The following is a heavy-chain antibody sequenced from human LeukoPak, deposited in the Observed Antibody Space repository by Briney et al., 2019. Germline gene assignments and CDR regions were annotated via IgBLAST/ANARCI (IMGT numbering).Heavy chain of an antibody. Sequence: SETLSLTCTVSGGSISSGGYYWSWIRQHPGKGLEWIGYIYYSGSTYYNPSLKSRITISVDTSKNQLSLKLSSVTAADTAVYYCARVGGYGDFTFDYWGQGTLVTVSS. CDR1: GGSISSGGYY. CDR2: IYYSGST. D-gene: IGHD4-17*01. J-gene: IGHJ4*02. CDR3: ARVGGYGDFTFDY. V-gene: IGHV4-31*03.